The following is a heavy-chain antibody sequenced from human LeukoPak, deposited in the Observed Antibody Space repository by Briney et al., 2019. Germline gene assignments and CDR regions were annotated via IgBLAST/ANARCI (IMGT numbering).Heavy chain of an antibody. D-gene: IGHD5-18*01. CDR1: GFTFSSYG. J-gene: IGHJ4*02. CDR3: AKDSMPHCGYSYGVDY. CDR2: ISYDGSNK. V-gene: IGHV3-30*18. Sequence: GGSLRLSCAASGFTFSSYGMHWVRKAPGKGLEWVAVISYDGSNKYYADSVKGRFTISRDNSKNTLYLQMNSLRAEDTAVYYCAKDSMPHCGYSYGVDYWGQGTLVTVSS.